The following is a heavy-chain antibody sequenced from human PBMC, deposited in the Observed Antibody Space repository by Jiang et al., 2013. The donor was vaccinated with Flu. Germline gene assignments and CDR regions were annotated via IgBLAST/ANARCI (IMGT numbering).Heavy chain of an antibody. J-gene: IGHJ6*02. V-gene: IGHV3-33*01. CDR1: GFTFSSYG. CDR2: IWYDGSNK. Sequence: ASGFTFSSYGMHWVRQAPGKGLEWVAVIWYDGSNKYYADSVKGRFTISRDNSKNTLYLQMNSLRAEDTAVYYCARDRGVDGMDVWGQGTTVTVSS. D-gene: IGHD3-10*01. CDR3: ARDRGVDGMDV.